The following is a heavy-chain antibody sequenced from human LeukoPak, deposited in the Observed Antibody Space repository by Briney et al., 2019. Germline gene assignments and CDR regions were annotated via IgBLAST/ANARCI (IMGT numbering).Heavy chain of an antibody. Sequence: SVKVSCKASGGTFSSYAISWVRQAPGQGLELMGGIIPIFGTANYAQKFQGRVTITTDESTSTAYMELSSPRSEDTAVYYCARGRDSSGYYLYFDYWGQGTLVTVSS. J-gene: IGHJ4*02. CDR3: ARGRDSSGYYLYFDY. V-gene: IGHV1-69*05. CDR2: IIPIFGTA. D-gene: IGHD3-22*01. CDR1: GGTFSSYA.